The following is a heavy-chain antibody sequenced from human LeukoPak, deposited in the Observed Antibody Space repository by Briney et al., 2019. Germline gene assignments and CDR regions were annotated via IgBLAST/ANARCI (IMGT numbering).Heavy chain of an antibody. V-gene: IGHV3-48*02. D-gene: IGHD3-22*01. CDR2: ITSSSSRI. CDR1: GFTFSSYA. Sequence: GGSLRLSCVASGFTFSSYAMNWVRQAPGKGLEWVSCITSSSSRIHYADSVEGRFTISRDNAKNSLYLQMNSLRDEDTAVYYCARSFRYYDSSGPFDYWGQGTLVTVSS. J-gene: IGHJ4*02. CDR3: ARSFRYYDSSGPFDY.